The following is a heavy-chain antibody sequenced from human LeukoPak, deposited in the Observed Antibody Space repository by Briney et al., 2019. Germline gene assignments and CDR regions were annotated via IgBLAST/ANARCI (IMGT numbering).Heavy chain of an antibody. D-gene: IGHD3-22*01. J-gene: IGHJ4*02. CDR2: IYYSGST. CDR3: ALDSSGSFDY. Sequence: SETLSLTCTVSGSSISSYYWSWIRQPPGKGLEWIGYIYYSGSTNYNPSLKSRVTISVDTSKNQFSLRLSSVTAADTAVYYCALDSSGSFDYWGQGTLVTVSS. V-gene: IGHV4-59*08. CDR1: GSSISSYY.